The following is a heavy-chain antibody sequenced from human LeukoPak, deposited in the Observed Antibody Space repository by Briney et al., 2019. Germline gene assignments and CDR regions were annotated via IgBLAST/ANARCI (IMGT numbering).Heavy chain of an antibody. CDR3: ARAGTYYYDSSGYCGY. V-gene: IGHV3-11*01. CDR2: ISSSGSTI. CDR1: GFTFSDYY. Sequence: GGSLRLSCAASGFTFSDYYMSWIRQAPGKGLEWVSYISSSGSTIYYADSVKGRFTISRDNAKNSLYLQTNSLRAEDTAVYYCARAGTYYYDSSGYCGYWGQGTLVTVSS. J-gene: IGHJ4*02. D-gene: IGHD3-22*01.